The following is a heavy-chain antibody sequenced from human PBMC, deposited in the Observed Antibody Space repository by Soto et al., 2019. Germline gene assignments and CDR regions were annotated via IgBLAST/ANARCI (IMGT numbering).Heavy chain of an antibody. CDR2: IYGDDDK. CDR3: AHRDGSLGGGTWTDYFDF. CDR1: GFSLSTSTVA. Sequence: QITLKESGPTLVKPTQTLTLTCTFSGFSLSTSTVAVGWIRQPPGKGLEWLALIYGDDDKRYSSSLKNRLAISKGTSKNQVVLTMTNMDPADTATYYCAHRDGSLGGGTWTDYFDFWGQGALVTVPS. V-gene: IGHV2-5*02. J-gene: IGHJ4*02. D-gene: IGHD3-10*01.